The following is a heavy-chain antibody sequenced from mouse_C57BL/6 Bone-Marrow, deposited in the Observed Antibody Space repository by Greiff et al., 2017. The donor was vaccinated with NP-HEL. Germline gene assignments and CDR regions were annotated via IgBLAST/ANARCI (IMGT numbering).Heavy chain of an antibody. CDR1: GYTFTSYT. V-gene: IGHV1-4*01. CDR3: ARAGNYYGHFDY. CDR2: ITPSSGYT. D-gene: IGHD1-1*01. J-gene: IGHJ2*01. Sequence: QVQLQQSGAELARPGASVKMSCKASGYTFTSYTMHWVKQRPGQGLEWIGYITPSSGYTKYNQKFKDKATLTADKSSSTAYMQLSSLTSEDSAVYYCARAGNYYGHFDYWGQGTTLTVSS.